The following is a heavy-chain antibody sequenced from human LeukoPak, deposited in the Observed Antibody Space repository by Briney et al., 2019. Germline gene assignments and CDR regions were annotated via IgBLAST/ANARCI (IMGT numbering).Heavy chain of an antibody. Sequence: SVKVSCKASGGTFSSYAISWVRQAPGQGLEWMGGIIPIFGTANYAQKFQGRVTITADESTSTAYMELSSLRSEDTAVYYCARDLQLWTTRDTRGGAQVGYWGQGTLVTVSS. CDR1: GGTFSSYA. V-gene: IGHV1-69*01. J-gene: IGHJ4*02. CDR3: ARDLQLWTTRDTRGGAQVGY. D-gene: IGHD5-18*01. CDR2: IIPIFGTA.